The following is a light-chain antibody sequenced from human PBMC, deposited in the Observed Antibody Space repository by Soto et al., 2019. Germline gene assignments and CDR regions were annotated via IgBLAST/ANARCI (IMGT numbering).Light chain of an antibody. CDR1: NSNIGSNT. CDR2: SSD. V-gene: IGLV1-44*01. Sequence: QPVLIQPPSASGTPGQRVTISCSGRNSNIGSNTVSWYHQVPGTAPKVVIYSSDQRPSGVPDRFSGSKSGTSASLAISGLQSEDEADYYCAAWDDSLNGWVFGGGTKLTVL. CDR3: AAWDDSLNGWV. J-gene: IGLJ3*02.